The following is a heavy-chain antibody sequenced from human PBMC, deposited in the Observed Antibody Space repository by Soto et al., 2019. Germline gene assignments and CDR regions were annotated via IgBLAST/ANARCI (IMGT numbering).Heavy chain of an antibody. D-gene: IGHD3-22*01. CDR2: ICYSGST. CDR1: GGSISSGDYY. Sequence: SETLSLTCTVSGGSISSGDYYWSWLRQHPGKGLEWIGYICYSGSTYYYPSLISRVTISVDTSKNQFSLKLSAVTAADTAVYYCARALYYYDSSGSYYFDYWGQGTLVTVSS. V-gene: IGHV4-30-4*01. CDR3: ARALYYYDSSGSYYFDY. J-gene: IGHJ4*02.